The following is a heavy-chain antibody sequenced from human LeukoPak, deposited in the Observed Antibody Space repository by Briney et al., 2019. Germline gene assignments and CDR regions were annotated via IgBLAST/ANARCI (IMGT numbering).Heavy chain of an antibody. D-gene: IGHD5-18*01. CDR3: ATDLGTAMVRKVFDY. CDR1: GYTLTELS. J-gene: IGHJ4*02. Sequence: ASVKVSCKVSGYTLTELSMHWVRQAPGKGLEWMGGFEPEDGETIYAQKFQGRVTMTEDTSTDTAYMELSSLRSEDTAVYYCATDLGTAMVRKVFDYWGQGTLVTVSS. CDR2: FEPEDGET. V-gene: IGHV1-24*01.